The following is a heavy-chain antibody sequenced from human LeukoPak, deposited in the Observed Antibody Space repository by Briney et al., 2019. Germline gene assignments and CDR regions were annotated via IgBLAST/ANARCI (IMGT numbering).Heavy chain of an antibody. D-gene: IGHD2-15*01. CDR3: ARVRLSGVIDY. CDR1: GGSMYDYY. CDR2: IHYNGRT. J-gene: IGHJ4*02. Sequence: PSETLSLSSTVSGGSMYDYYWSWIRQPPVKGLEWIGHIHYNGRTNYTPSLDSPATISIDMSKTKFSHNLSSVTAADTAVYYCARVRLSGVIDYWGQGTLVTVSS. V-gene: IGHV4-59*01.